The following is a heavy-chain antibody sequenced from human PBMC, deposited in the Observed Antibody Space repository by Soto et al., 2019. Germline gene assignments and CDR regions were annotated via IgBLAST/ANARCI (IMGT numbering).Heavy chain of an antibody. J-gene: IGHJ6*02. CDR1: GGTFRNYP. CDR3: VRESWNADYYYYYGMDV. V-gene: IGHV1-69*10. D-gene: IGHD1-1*01. Sequence: GASVKVSCKASGGTFRNYPFSWVRQAPGQGLEWMGGIIPVIGVPSYARKFQGRVTITADASTSTVYMDLSSLTSEDTAVYYCVRESWNADYYYYYGMDVWGQGTTVTVSS. CDR2: IIPVIGVP.